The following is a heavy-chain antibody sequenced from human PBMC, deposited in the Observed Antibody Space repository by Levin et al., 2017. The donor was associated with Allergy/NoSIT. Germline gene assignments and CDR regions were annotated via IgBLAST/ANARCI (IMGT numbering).Heavy chain of an antibody. CDR2: IYYGATT. CDR3: ASSSSGNYYSLDY. D-gene: IGHD3-22*01. Sequence: ESLKISCTVSGGSITSYYWTWIRQSPGKGLEWIGYIYYGATTIYNPSLNSRVTISVDTSKNQFSLKLSSVTAADTAVYYCASSSSGNYYSLDYWGQGNLVTVSS. CDR1: GGSITSYY. J-gene: IGHJ4*02. V-gene: IGHV4-59*08.